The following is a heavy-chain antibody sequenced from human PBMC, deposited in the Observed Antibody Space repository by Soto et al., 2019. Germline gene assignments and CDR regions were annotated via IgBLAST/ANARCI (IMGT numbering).Heavy chain of an antibody. CDR2: IYYSGST. CDR1: GGSISSGGYY. Sequence: SETLSLTCTVSGGSISSGGYYWSWIRQHPGKGLEWIGYIYYSGSTNYNPSLKSRVTISVDKSKNQFSLKLSSVTAADTAVYYCASFQYCSSTSCLDYWGQGTLVTVSS. CDR3: ASFQYCSSTSCLDY. J-gene: IGHJ4*02. D-gene: IGHD2-2*01. V-gene: IGHV4-31*03.